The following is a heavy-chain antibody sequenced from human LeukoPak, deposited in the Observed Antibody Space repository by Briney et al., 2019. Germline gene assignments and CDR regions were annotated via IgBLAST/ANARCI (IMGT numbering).Heavy chain of an antibody. CDR2: ISSSSSYI. D-gene: IGHD3-3*01. CDR3: ARDFWSGYYMDV. V-gene: IGHV3-21*01. J-gene: IGHJ6*04. Sequence: GGSLRLSCAASGFTFSSYSMNWVRQAPGKGLEWVSSISSSSSYIYYADSVKGRFTISRDNAKNSLYLQMNSLRAEDTAVYYCARDFWSGYYMDVWGKGTTVTVSS. CDR1: GFTFSSYS.